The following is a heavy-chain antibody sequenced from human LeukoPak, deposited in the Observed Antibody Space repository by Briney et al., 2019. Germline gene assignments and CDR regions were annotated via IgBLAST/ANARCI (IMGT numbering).Heavy chain of an antibody. V-gene: IGHV1-2*06. J-gene: IGHJ6*03. Sequence: ASVKVSCKGSGYTFTGYYMHWVRQAPGQGLEWMGRINPNSGGTNYAQKFQGRVTMTRDTSISTAYMELSRLRSDDTAVYYCARSPVYYYYYMDVWGKGTTVTVSS. CDR1: GYTFTGYY. CDR3: ARSPVYYYYYMDV. CDR2: INPNSGGT.